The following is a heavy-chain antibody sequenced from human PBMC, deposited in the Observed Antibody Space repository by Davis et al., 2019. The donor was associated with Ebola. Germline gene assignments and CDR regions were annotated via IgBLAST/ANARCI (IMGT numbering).Heavy chain of an antibody. CDR2: MNPSSGNT. CDR1: GYTFSDYD. J-gene: IGHJ4*02. Sequence: ASVKVSCKASGYTFSDYDINWVRQAPGQGLEWMGWMNPSSGNTGYAQKFQGRVTMTRDTSVTTAYMELSSLTAEDTAIYCCARVRYNTFYYFNFWGQGTLVTVSS. D-gene: IGHD1-14*01. CDR3: ARVRYNTFYYFNF. V-gene: IGHV1-8*01.